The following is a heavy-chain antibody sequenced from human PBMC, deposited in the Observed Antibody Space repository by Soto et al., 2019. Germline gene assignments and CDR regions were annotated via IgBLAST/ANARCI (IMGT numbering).Heavy chain of an antibody. D-gene: IGHD6-25*01. CDR3: AREGGPDPSAHPAVVDY. J-gene: IGHJ4*01. CDR2: LIPYNGDT. Sequence: GASVKVSCKASGYTFTSYGISWVRQAPGQGLEWMGLLIPYNGDTIYAQKFQGRVILTTDTATSTTYMELGGLRSDDTAVYYCAREGGPDPSAHPAVVDYWRHGTRVTAPQ. CDR1: GYTFTSYG. V-gene: IGHV1-18*01.